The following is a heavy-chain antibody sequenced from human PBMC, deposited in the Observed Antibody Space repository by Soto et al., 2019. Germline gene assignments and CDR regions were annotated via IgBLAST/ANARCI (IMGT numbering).Heavy chain of an antibody. Sequence: EVQLLESGGGLVQPGGSLRLSCAASGFTFSIYAMSWVRQAPGKGLEWVSGISASGGYTNYADSVGGRFTISRDNSKNPLYLQRRSLRAEGTAIYYCVKARVSSGCNRFGPWGQGALVTVSS. V-gene: IGHV3-23*01. CDR1: GFTFSIYA. CDR3: VKARVSSGCNRFGP. CDR2: ISASGGYT. J-gene: IGHJ5*02. D-gene: IGHD3-22*01.